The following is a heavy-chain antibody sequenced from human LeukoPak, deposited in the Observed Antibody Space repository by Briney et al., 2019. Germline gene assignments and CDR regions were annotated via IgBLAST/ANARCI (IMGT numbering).Heavy chain of an antibody. V-gene: IGHV4-31*03. CDR2: IYYSGST. J-gene: IGHJ4*02. CDR3: ARVSEVYSSLDY. Sequence: PSETLSLTCTVSGGSISSGGYYWSWIRQHPGKGLEWIGYIYYSGSTYYNPSLKSRVTISVDTSKNQFSLKLSSVTAADTAVYYCARVSEVYSSLDYWGQGTLVTVSS. CDR1: GGSISSGGYY. D-gene: IGHD6-19*01.